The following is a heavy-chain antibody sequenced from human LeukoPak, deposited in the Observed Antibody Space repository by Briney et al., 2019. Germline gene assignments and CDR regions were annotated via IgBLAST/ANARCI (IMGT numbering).Heavy chain of an antibody. CDR1: GGSISSYY. CDR2: IYYSGST. Sequence: PSETLSLTCTVSGGSISSYYWSWIRQPPGKGLEWTGYIYYSGSTNYNPSLKSRVTISVDTSKNQFSLKLSSVTAADTAVYYCARGSYYYDSSGYYDYYYYYMDVWGKGTTVTVSS. D-gene: IGHD3-22*01. V-gene: IGHV4-59*01. CDR3: ARGSYYYDSSGYYDYYYYYMDV. J-gene: IGHJ6*03.